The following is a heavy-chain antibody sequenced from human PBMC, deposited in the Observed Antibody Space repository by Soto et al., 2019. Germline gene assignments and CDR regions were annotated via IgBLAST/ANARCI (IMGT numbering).Heavy chain of an antibody. V-gene: IGHV4-34*01. D-gene: IGHD1-1*01. CDR3: ARAHSSLKRHLDY. J-gene: IGHJ4*02. Sequence: SETMSLTCAVDGGYFSGYYWSWIRQPPGKGLEWIGEINHSGSTNYNPSLKSRVTISVDTSKNQFSLKLSSVTAADTAVYYCARAHSSLKRHLDYWGQGTLVTVSS. CDR1: GGYFSGYY. CDR2: INHSGST.